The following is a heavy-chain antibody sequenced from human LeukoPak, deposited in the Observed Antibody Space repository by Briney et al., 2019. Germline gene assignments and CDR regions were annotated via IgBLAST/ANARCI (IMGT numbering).Heavy chain of an antibody. V-gene: IGHV3-23*01. CDR3: AKDGPHPYYYDSSGYYYD. CDR1: GFTFSSYA. J-gene: IGHJ4*02. CDR2: ISGSGGST. D-gene: IGHD3-22*01. Sequence: PGGSLRLSCAASGFTFSSYAMSWVRQAPGKGLEWVSAISGSGGSTYYADSMKGRFTISRDNSKNTLYLQMNSLRAEDTAVYYCAKDGPHPYYYDSSGYYYDWGQGTLVTVSS.